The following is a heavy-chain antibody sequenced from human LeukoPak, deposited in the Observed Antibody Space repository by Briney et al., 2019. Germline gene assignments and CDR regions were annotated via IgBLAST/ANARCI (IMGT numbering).Heavy chain of an antibody. D-gene: IGHD1-7*01. J-gene: IGHJ4*02. Sequence: PGGSLRLSCAGSGFTFSTYWMSWVRQAPGKGLDWVANIRQDGSEKFYVDSVKDRFTISRDNAKNSLDLQMDSLRAEDTAIYYCARDDNWNFKFDYWGQGALVIVSS. CDR2: IRQDGSEK. CDR3: ARDDNWNFKFDY. CDR1: GFTFSTYW. V-gene: IGHV3-7*01.